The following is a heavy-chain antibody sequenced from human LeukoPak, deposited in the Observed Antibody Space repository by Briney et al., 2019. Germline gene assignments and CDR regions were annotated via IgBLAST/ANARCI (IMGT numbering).Heavy chain of an antibody. CDR1: GGSISSGVYY. D-gene: IGHD4-17*01. CDR2: IYYSGST. Sequence: SETLSLTCTVSGGSISSGVYYWSWIRQHPGKGLEWIGYIYYSGSTYYNPSLKSRVTISVDMSKNQFSLKLSSVTAADTAVYYCARGAPSFDYGDSGWFDPWGQGTLVTVSS. V-gene: IGHV4-31*03. CDR3: ARGAPSFDYGDSGWFDP. J-gene: IGHJ5*02.